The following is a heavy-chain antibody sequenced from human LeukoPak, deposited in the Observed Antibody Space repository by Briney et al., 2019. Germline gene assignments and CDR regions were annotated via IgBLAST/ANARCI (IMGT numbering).Heavy chain of an antibody. V-gene: IGHV3-43*02. Sequence: GGSLRLSCAASGFSFDDYAMHWVRQGPGKSLEWVSLINENGDIAYYGDSVRGRFTVSRDNAKNSLYLQMNSLTTEDTALYYCAKARWEPNFDYWGQGTLVTVSS. CDR1: GFSFDDYA. CDR2: INENGDIA. CDR3: AKARWEPNFDY. J-gene: IGHJ4*02. D-gene: IGHD1-26*01.